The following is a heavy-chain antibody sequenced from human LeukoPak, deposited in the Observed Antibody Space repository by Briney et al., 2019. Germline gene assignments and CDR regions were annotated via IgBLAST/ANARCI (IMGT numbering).Heavy chain of an antibody. CDR1: GYTFTDNY. CDR3: ARYIPQGAWFDP. D-gene: IGHD1-26*01. CDR2: INADSGDT. Sequence: ASVSVSCTASGYTFTDNYIHWERQAHGQGLEWMGWINADSGDTKYAQKFQGRVTMTRDTSLSTAYMEVSRLNYDDTAVYYCARYIPQGAWFDPWGQGTLGTVSS. V-gene: IGHV1-2*02. J-gene: IGHJ5*02.